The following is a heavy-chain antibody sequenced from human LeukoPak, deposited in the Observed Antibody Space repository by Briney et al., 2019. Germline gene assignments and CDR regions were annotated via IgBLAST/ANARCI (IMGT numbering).Heavy chain of an antibody. J-gene: IGHJ4*02. V-gene: IGHV3-21*01. Sequence: GGSLRLSCAASGFTFSSYSMNWVRQAPGKGLEWVSSISSSSSYIYYADSVKGRFTISRDNAKNSLYLQMNSLRTEGTAVYYCAREWGIAVIDYWGQGTLVTVSS. CDR1: GFTFSSYS. CDR2: ISSSSSYI. D-gene: IGHD6-19*01. CDR3: AREWGIAVIDY.